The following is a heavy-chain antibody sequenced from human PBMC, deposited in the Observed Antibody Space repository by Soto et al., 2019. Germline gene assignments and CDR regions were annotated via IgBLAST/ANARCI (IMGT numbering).Heavy chain of an antibody. CDR3: APARCSSTSCRDAFHI. J-gene: IGHJ3*02. CDR2: IIPILGIA. Sequence: QVQLVQSGAEVKKPGSSVKVSCKASGGTFSSYTISWVRQAPGQGLEWMGRIIPILGIANYAQKFQGRVTITADKSKSTAYMELISLRSEDTAVDYCAPARCSSTSCRDAFHIWGQGTMVAVSS. CDR1: GGTFSSYT. D-gene: IGHD2-2*01. V-gene: IGHV1-69*02.